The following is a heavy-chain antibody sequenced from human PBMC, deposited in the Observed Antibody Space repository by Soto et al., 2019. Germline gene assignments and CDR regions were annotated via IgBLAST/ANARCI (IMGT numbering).Heavy chain of an antibody. Sequence: GGSLRLSCAASGFTFSSYDMHWVRQATGKGLEWVSAIGTAGDTYYPGSVKGRFTISRENAKNSLYLQMNSLRAEDTAVYYCARANRWDYGDYAIPFDYWGQGTLVTVSS. D-gene: IGHD4-17*01. CDR1: GFTFSSYD. V-gene: IGHV3-13*01. CDR3: ARANRWDYGDYAIPFDY. CDR2: IGTAGDT. J-gene: IGHJ4*02.